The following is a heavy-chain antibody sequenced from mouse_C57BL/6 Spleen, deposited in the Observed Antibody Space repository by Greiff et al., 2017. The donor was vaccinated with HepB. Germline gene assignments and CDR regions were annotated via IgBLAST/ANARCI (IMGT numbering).Heavy chain of an antibody. J-gene: IGHJ1*03. D-gene: IGHD1-1*01. CDR3: ARSEDYYGSSSYFDV. V-gene: IGHV1-82*01. Sequence: QVQLQQSGPELVKPGASVKISCKASGYAFSSSWMNWVKQRPGKGLEWIGRIYPGDGDTNYNGKFKGKATLTADKSSSTAYMQLSSLTSEDSAVYCCARSEDYYGSSSYFDVWGTGTTVTVSS. CDR1: GYAFSSSW. CDR2: IYPGDGDT.